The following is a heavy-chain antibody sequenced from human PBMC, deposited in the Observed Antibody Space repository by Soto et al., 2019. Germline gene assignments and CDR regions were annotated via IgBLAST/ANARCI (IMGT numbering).Heavy chain of an antibody. D-gene: IGHD1-7*01. CDR2: IWYN. Sequence: GGSLRLSCAASGFTFSSYGMHWVRQAPGKGLEWVAVIWYNDYAVSVRSRITINPDTSKNQFSLHLNSVTPEDTAVYYCAGTTSLQWYYMDVWGKGTTVTVSS. J-gene: IGHJ6*03. CDR3: AGTTSLQWYYMDV. CDR1: GFTFSSYG. V-gene: IGHV3-33*01.